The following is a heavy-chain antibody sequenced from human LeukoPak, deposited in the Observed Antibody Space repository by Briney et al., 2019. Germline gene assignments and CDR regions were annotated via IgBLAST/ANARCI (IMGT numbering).Heavy chain of an antibody. CDR2: INPNSGGT. CDR1: GYTFTGYY. D-gene: IGHD6-19*01. V-gene: IGHV1-2*02. Sequence: ASVKVPCKASGYTFTGYYMHWVRQAPGQGLEWMGWINPNSGGTNYAQKFQGRVTMTRDTSISTAYMELSRLRSDDTAVYYCARSSSGWNDAFDIWGQGTMVTVSS. CDR3: ARSSSGWNDAFDI. J-gene: IGHJ3*02.